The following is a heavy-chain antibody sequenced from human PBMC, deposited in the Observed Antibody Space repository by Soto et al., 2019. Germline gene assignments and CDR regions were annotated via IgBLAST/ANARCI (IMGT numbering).Heavy chain of an antibody. V-gene: IGHV3-23*01. CDR2: ISGSGGSI. D-gene: IGHD1-1*01. CDR1: GFTFSTYG. J-gene: IGHJ6*02. CDR3: VKGFWKGEL. Sequence: EVPLLEFGGGLVQPGGSLRLSCAASGFTFSTYGMNWVREASGNGLEGVSAISGSGGSIRYANSVKDRFTVSRDHSQTTLYRQMNRLRDQDTGVYHCVKGFWKGELWCQWNTVSVSS.